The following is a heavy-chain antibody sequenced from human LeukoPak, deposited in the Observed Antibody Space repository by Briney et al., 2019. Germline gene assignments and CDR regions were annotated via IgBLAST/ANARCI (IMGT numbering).Heavy chain of an antibody. J-gene: IGHJ6*03. CDR2: IYYSGST. V-gene: IGHV4-59*01. Sequence: PPETLSLTCTVSGGSISSYYWSWIRQPPGKGLEWIGYIYYSGSTNYKSSLKSRVTISVDTSKNQFSLKLSSVTAADTAVYYCARTTEGGYSNGYFYYYYMDVWGKGTTVTISS. CDR1: GGSISSYY. D-gene: IGHD4-11*01. CDR3: ARTTEGGYSNGYFYYYYMDV.